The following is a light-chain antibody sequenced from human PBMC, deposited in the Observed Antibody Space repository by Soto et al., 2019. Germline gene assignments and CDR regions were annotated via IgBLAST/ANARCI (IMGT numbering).Light chain of an antibody. Sequence: QSALTQPRSVSGSPGQSVTISCTGTNSDVGGYSYVSWYQHHPGEVPKIIIYNVDERPSGVPVRFSGSKSGNTASLTISGLQADDEADYYCCSYAGSYSLVVFGGGTKLTVL. CDR2: NVD. CDR1: NSDVGGYSY. V-gene: IGLV2-11*01. J-gene: IGLJ3*02. CDR3: CSYAGSYSLVV.